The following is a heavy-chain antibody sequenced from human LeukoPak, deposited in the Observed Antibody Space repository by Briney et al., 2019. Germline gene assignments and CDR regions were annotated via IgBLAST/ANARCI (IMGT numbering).Heavy chain of an antibody. D-gene: IGHD3-9*01. V-gene: IGHV4-39*07. CDR1: GGSISSSSYY. J-gene: IGHJ4*02. CDR3: AKDYDVLTGYYSPFDC. CDR2: IFYSGGS. Sequence: SETLSLTCTVSGGSISSSSYYWGWIRQPPGKGLEWIGSIFYSGGSFYNPSLKSRVTISVDTSENQVSLQLSSVTAADTAVYYCAKDYDVLTGYYSPFDCWGQGILVTVSS.